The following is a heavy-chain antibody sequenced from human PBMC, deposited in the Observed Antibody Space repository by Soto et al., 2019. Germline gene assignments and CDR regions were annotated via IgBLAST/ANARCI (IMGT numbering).Heavy chain of an antibody. CDR1: GGSVSSGSYY. J-gene: IGHJ4*02. V-gene: IGHV4-61*01. Sequence: QVQLQESGPGLVKPSETLSLTCTVSGGSVSSGSYYWSWIRQPPGQGLEWIGYIYYSGSTNYNPSLKSRVTISVDTSKNQFSLKLSSVTAADTAVYYCATYNSGYYYPHCDYWGQGTLVTVSS. CDR2: IYYSGST. CDR3: ATYNSGYYYPHCDY. D-gene: IGHD3-22*01.